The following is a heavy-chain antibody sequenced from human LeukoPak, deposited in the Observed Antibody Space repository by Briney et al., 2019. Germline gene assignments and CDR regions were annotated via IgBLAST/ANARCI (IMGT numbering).Heavy chain of an antibody. CDR1: GFTVSDNY. D-gene: IGHD4-23*01. CDR2: IYSAGST. CDR3: ARRGDGGRSFDY. J-gene: IGHJ4*02. Sequence: GGSLRLSCAASGFTVSDNYMSWVRQAPGKGLEWVSLIYSAGSTYYADSVTGRFTISRDGSKNTLFLQMNSLRAEDTAVYYCARRGDGGRSFDYWGQGTLVTVSS. V-gene: IGHV3-53*01.